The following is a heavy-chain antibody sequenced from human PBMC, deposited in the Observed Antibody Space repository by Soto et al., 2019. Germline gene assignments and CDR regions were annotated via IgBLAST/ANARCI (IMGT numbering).Heavy chain of an antibody. D-gene: IGHD6-19*01. CDR2: IYSSGST. CDR1: GGSMSTYY. Sequence: SETLSLTCTASGGSMSTYYWNWIRQAPGQGLEWIGYIYSSGSTNYNPSLKSRVAMSIDTSKMQFSLSLTSVTAADPAVYYCASAFGGWPADSWGHGTLVTLSS. CDR3: ASAFGGWPADS. J-gene: IGHJ5*01. V-gene: IGHV4-59*01.